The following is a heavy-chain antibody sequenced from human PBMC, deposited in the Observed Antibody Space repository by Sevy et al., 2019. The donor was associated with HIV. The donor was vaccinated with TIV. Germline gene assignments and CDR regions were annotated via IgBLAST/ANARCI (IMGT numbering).Heavy chain of an antibody. Sequence: GGSLRLSCVASGFTFSRYSMNWVRRAPGKGLEWVSSLGSTGPTIDYADSVKGRFTISRDNAKNSLYLQMNSLREEDTAVYYCARPGSGWFEFDSWGQGTLVTVSS. CDR3: ARPGSGWFEFDS. CDR1: GFTFSRYS. J-gene: IGHJ4*02. CDR2: LGSTGPTI. V-gene: IGHV3-48*02. D-gene: IGHD6-19*01.